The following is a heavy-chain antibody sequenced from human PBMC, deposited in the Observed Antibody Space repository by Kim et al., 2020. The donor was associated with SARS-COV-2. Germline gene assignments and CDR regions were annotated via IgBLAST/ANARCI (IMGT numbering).Heavy chain of an antibody. V-gene: IGHV3-33*06. CDR1: GFTFSSYG. J-gene: IGHJ6*02. D-gene: IGHD1-26*01. CDR3: AKDRLVGYYYYGMDV. CDR2: IWYDGSNK. Sequence: GGSLRLSCAASGFTFSSYGMHWVRQAPGKWLEWVAVIWYDGSNKYYADSVKGRFTISRDNSKNTLYLQMNSLRAEDTAVYYCAKDRLVGYYYYGMDVWGQGTTVTVSS.